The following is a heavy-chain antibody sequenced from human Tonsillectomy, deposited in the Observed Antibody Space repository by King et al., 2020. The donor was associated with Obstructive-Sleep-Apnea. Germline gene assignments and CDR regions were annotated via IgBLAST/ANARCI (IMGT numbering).Heavy chain of an antibody. D-gene: IGHD6-19*01. CDR2: ISHDGINN. Sequence: VQLVESGGGVVQPGRSLRLSCAASGFTFSSYSMHWVRQAPGKGLEWVAVISHDGINNYYEDSVKGRFTISRDNSKNTLYLQMTNLRAEDTAVYYCTRVDQWLVPFDYWGQGTLVTVSS. V-gene: IGHV3-30*04. J-gene: IGHJ4*02. CDR3: TRVDQWLVPFDY. CDR1: GFTFSSYS.